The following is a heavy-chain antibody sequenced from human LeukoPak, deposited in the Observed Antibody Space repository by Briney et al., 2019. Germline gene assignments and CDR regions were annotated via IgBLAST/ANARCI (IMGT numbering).Heavy chain of an antibody. CDR1: GYSISSGYY. Sequence: PSETLSLTCTVSGYSISSGYYWGWIRQPPGKGLEWIGSIYHSGSTYYNPSLKSRVTISVDTSKNQFSLKLSSVTAAGTAVYYCARDLQYQLLNAFDIWGQGTMVTVSS. J-gene: IGHJ3*02. D-gene: IGHD2-2*01. CDR2: IYHSGST. V-gene: IGHV4-38-2*02. CDR3: ARDLQYQLLNAFDI.